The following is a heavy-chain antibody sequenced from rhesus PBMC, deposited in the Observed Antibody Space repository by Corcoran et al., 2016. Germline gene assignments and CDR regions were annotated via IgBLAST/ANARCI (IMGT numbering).Heavy chain of an antibody. D-gene: IGHD6-31*01. CDR2: INSGGGST. CDR3: AKEGVAAAAYYGLDS. J-gene: IGHJ6*01. V-gene: IGHV3S42*01. CDR1: GFTFSSYW. Sequence: EVQLVESGGGLAKPGGSLRLSCAASGFTFSSYWMNWVRQTPGKGMDWISTINSGGGSTYYADSVKGRFTISRDYSKNTLSLQMNSLRPEDTAVYYCAKEGVAAAAYYGLDSWGQGVVVTVSS.